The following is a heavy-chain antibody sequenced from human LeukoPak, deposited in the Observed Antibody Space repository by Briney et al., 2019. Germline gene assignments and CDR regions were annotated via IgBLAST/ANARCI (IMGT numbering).Heavy chain of an antibody. D-gene: IGHD6-6*01. Sequence: SETLSLTCAVYGGSFSGYYWSWIRQPPGKGLEWIGEVNHSGSTNYSPSLKSRVTISVDTSKNQFSLKLSSVTAADTAVYYCARGSIAARLYNWFDPWGQGTLVTVSS. CDR1: GGSFSGYY. J-gene: IGHJ5*02. CDR2: VNHSGST. CDR3: ARGSIAARLYNWFDP. V-gene: IGHV4-34*01.